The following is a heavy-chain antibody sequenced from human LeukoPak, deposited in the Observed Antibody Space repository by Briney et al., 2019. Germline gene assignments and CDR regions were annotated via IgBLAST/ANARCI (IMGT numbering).Heavy chain of an antibody. V-gene: IGHV3-23*01. J-gene: IGHJ4*02. D-gene: IGHD4-17*01. Sequence: GGSLRLSCVASGFTFSSYAMNWVRQAPGKGLEWVSTSASGGSSYYADSVKGRFTISRDNSKNTLYLQMNSLGAEDTAVYYCAKATVNHLIDYWGQGTLVTVSS. CDR2: SASGGSS. CDR3: AKATVNHLIDY. CDR1: GFTFSSYA.